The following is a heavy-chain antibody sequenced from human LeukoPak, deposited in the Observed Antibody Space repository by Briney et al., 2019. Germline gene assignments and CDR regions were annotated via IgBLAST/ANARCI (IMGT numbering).Heavy chain of an antibody. CDR1: GYSFTSYW. Sequence: GESLKISCKGSGYSFTSYWIGWVRQMPGKGLEWMGIIYPGDSDTRYSPSFQGQVTISADKSISTAYLQWSSLKASDTARYYCARRGSSSWYTNNWFDPWGQGTLVTVSS. D-gene: IGHD6-13*01. J-gene: IGHJ5*02. CDR2: IYPGDSDT. V-gene: IGHV5-51*01. CDR3: ARRGSSSWYTNNWFDP.